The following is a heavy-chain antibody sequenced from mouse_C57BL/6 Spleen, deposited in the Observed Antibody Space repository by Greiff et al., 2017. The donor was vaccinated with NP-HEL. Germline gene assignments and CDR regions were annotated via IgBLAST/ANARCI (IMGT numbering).Heavy chain of an antibody. J-gene: IGHJ1*03. V-gene: IGHV14-4*01. CDR2: IDPENGDT. D-gene: IGHD1-1*01. CDR3: TTLGSSHWYFDV. Sequence: EVQLQQSGAELVRPGASVKLSCTASGFNIKDDYMHWVKQRPEQGLEWIGWIDPENGDTEYASKFQGKATITADTSSNTAYLQLSSLTSEDTAVYYCTTLGSSHWYFDVWGTGTTVTVSS. CDR1: GFNIKDDY.